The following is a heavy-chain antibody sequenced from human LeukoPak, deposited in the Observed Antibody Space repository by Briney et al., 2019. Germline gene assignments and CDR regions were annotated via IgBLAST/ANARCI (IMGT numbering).Heavy chain of an antibody. V-gene: IGHV4-39*01. CDR3: ARTRYYYNSRSYGAPYYFDY. J-gene: IGHJ4*02. CDR1: GDSISSSSSY. CDR2: IYYSRST. D-gene: IGHD3-10*01. Sequence: PSETLSLTCTVSGDSISSSSSYWGWLRPPPGKGLEWIVSIYYSRSTYSNPSLKSRVTVSVDTSKNPFSLKLSSVTAADTAVYYCARTRYYYNSRSYGAPYYFDYWGQGTLVTVSS.